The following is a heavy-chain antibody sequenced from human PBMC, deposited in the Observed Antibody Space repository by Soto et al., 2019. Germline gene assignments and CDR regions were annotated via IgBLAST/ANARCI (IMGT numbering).Heavy chain of an antibody. D-gene: IGHD1-1*01. CDR2: IKSKTDGGTT. CDR3: TTDPKHLQKGYFDY. V-gene: IGHV3-15*07. Sequence: EVQLVESGGGLVKPGGSLRLSCAASGFTFSNAWMNWVRQAPGKGLEWVGRIKSKTDGGTTDYAAPVKGRFTISRDDSKNTLYRQMNSLKTEDTAVYYCTTDPKHLQKGYFDYWGQGTLVTVSS. J-gene: IGHJ4*02. CDR1: GFTFSNAW.